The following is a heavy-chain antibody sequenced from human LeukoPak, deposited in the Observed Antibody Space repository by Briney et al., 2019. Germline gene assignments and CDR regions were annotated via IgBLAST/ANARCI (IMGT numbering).Heavy chain of an antibody. CDR2: ISGSGGST. CDR1: GFTFSTYG. J-gene: IGHJ4*02. CDR3: ARKTDSGGQGDY. D-gene: IGHD3-22*01. V-gene: IGHV3-23*01. Sequence: GGSLRLSCAASGFTFSTYGMTWVRQAPGKGLEWVSAISGSGGSTYYADSVKGRFTISRDNSKNTLYLQMNSLRAEDTAVYYCARKTDSGGQGDYWGPGTLVTVSS.